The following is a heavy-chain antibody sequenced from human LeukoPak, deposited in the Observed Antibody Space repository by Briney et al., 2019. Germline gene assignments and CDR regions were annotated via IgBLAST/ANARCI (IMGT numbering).Heavy chain of an antibody. Sequence: GRSLRLSCAASGFTFSSYGMHWVRQAPGKGLEWVAVISYDGSNKYYADSVKGRSTISRDNSKNTLYLQMNSLRAEDTAVYYCAKNSDNYYDSSGYYRSAFDIWGQGTMVTVSS. CDR1: GFTFSSYG. D-gene: IGHD3-22*01. J-gene: IGHJ3*02. V-gene: IGHV3-30*18. CDR2: ISYDGSNK. CDR3: AKNSDNYYDSSGYYRSAFDI.